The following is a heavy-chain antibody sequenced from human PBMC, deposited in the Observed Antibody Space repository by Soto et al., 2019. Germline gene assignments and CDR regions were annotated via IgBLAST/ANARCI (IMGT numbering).Heavy chain of an antibody. V-gene: IGHV1-18*01. J-gene: IGHJ6*02. D-gene: IGHD4-17*01. CDR1: GYTFTSYG. CDR3: ARLPTTVTTLNYYYYGMDV. Sequence: ASVKVSCKASGYTFTSYGISWVRQAPGQGLEWMGWINAYNGNTNYAQKLQGRVTMTTDTSTSTAYMELRSLRSDDTAVYYRARLPTTVTTLNYYYYGMDVWGQGTTVTVSS. CDR2: INAYNGNT.